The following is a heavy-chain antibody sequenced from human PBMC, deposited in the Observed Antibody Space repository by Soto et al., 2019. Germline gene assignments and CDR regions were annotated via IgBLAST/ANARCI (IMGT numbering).Heavy chain of an antibody. CDR2: IWHDGGNK. CDR3: ARDGDVNTGFGKDY. CDR1: GFTFSSYG. J-gene: IGHJ4*02. D-gene: IGHD3-16*01. Sequence: GGSRRRSWAASGFTFSSYGMHWVHQAPGKGLEWVAFIWHDGGNKFYAESVNGRFTISRDKSKNTLYLQMTSLSAEDTAMYYCARDGDVNTGFGKDYWGQGTLVIFSS. V-gene: IGHV3-33*01.